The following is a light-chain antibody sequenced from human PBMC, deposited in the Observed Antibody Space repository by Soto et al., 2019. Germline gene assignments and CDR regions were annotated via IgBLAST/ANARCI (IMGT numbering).Light chain of an antibody. Sequence: VMTQAPATLSVSPGERATLSCRASQTINNNVAWYQLKDGQVPRLVIYGASTRATDIPARFSGSGSWAEIPLTISSLQSEDFAEYHCQQYNNWPQTFGQGTKVDIK. J-gene: IGKJ1*01. V-gene: IGKV3-15*01. CDR2: GAS. CDR3: QQYNNWPQT. CDR1: QTINNN.